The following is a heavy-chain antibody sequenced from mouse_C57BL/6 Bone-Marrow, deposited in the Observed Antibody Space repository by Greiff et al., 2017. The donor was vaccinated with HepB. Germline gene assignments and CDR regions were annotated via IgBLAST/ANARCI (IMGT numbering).Heavy chain of an antibody. J-gene: IGHJ2*01. V-gene: IGHV14-4*01. Sequence: DVKLVESGAELVRPGASVKLSCTASGFNIKDDYMHWVKQRPEQGLEWIGWIDPENGDTEYASKFQGKATITADTSSNTAYLQLSSLTSEDTAVYYCTTPEYYFDYWGQGTTLTVSS. CDR1: GFNIKDDY. CDR3: TTPEYYFDY. CDR2: IDPENGDT.